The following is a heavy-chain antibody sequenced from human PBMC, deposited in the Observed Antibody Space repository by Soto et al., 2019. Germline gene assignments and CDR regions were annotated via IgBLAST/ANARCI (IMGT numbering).Heavy chain of an antibody. CDR3: AREGVEPYYYYYYYMDV. Sequence: QVQLQESGPGLVKPSQTLSLTCTVSGGSISSGGYYWSWIRQHPGKGLEWIGYIYYSGSTYYNPSLKSRVTISVEPSKNQFSLKLSSVTAADTAVYYCAREGVEPYYYYYYYMDVWGKGTTVTVSS. D-gene: IGHD3-3*01. J-gene: IGHJ6*03. CDR2: IYYSGST. CDR1: GGSISSGGYY. V-gene: IGHV4-31*03.